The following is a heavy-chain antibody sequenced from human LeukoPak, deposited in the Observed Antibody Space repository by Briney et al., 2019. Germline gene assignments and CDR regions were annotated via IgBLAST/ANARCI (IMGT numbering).Heavy chain of an antibody. V-gene: IGHV3-21*01. CDR1: GFTFSSYS. Sequence: GGSLRLSCAASGFTFSSYSMNWVRQAPGKGLEWVSSISSSSSYIYYADSVKGRFTISRDNAKNSLYLQMNSLRAEDTAVYYCARDADSSSWRLGPHNWGQGTLVTVSS. D-gene: IGHD6-13*01. CDR3: ARDADSSSWRLGPHN. J-gene: IGHJ4*02. CDR2: ISSSSSYI.